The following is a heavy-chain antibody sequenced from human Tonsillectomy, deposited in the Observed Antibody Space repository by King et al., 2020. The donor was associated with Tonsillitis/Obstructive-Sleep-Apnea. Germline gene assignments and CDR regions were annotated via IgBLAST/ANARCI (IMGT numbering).Heavy chain of an antibody. J-gene: IGHJ4*02. CDR2: IYPGDSDS. CDR1: GYSFSSYW. CDR3: ARSSPRFGVIMSRTDSFDY. Sequence: VQLVQSGAEVKKPGESLKISCKGSGYSFSSYWIGWVRQMPGKGLEWMGIIYPGDSDSRYSPSFQGQVTISADKSISTAYLQWSSLKASDTAMYYCARSSPRFGVIMSRTDSFDYWGQGTLVTVSS. V-gene: IGHV5-51*01. D-gene: IGHD3-3*01.